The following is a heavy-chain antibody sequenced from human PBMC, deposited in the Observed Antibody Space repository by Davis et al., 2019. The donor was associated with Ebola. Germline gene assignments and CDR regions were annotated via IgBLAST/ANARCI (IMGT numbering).Heavy chain of an antibody. D-gene: IGHD5-12*01. V-gene: IGHV5-51*01. CDR1: GYSFTSYW. CDR2: IYPGDSDT. Sequence: PGGSLRLSCKGPGYSFTSYWIGWVPQMPGKGLEWMGIIYPGDSDTRYSPSFQGQVTISADKSISTAYLQWSSLKASDTAMYYCARRGGRDYFDYWGQGTLVTVSS. J-gene: IGHJ4*02. CDR3: ARRGGRDYFDY.